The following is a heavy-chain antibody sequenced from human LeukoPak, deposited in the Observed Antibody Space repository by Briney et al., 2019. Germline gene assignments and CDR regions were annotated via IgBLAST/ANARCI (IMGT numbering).Heavy chain of an antibody. V-gene: IGHV3-7*03. CDR2: IKEDGGEI. CDR1: GFTFNNYW. J-gene: IGHJ4*02. CDR3: ARSGYSHSWDY. Sequence: GGSLRLSCAASGFTFNNYWMTWVRQGPGKGLEWVANIKEDGGEIHFVDSMKGRFTISRDNAKNSLYLQMNSLRGDDTAVYYCARSGYSHSWDYWGQGTLVIVSS. D-gene: IGHD1-26*01.